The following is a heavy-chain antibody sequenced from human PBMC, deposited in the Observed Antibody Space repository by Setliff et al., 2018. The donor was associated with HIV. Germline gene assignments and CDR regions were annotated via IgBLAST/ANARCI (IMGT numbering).Heavy chain of an antibody. CDR3: ARAPFTSGHYGADY. J-gene: IGHJ4*02. Sequence: ASVKVSCKASGYIFTSYYIHWVRQAPGQGLEWMGIINPRDGSTGYAQRFQGRVTMTRDTSRGTVYMELRSLRSEDTAVYCRARAPFTSGHYGADYWGQGTLVTVSS. V-gene: IGHV1-46*01. CDR1: GYIFTSYY. CDR2: INPRDGST. D-gene: IGHD3-10*01.